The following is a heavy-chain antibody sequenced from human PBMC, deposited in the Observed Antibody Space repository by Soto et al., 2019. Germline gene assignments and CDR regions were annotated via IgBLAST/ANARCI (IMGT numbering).Heavy chain of an antibody. Sequence: SETLSLTCAVYGGSFSGYYWSWIRQPPGKGLEWIGEINHSGSTNYNPSLKSRVTISVDTSKNQFSLKLSSVTAADTAVYYCASPYGSGSYYYGMDVWGQGTTVTVSS. CDR2: INHSGST. V-gene: IGHV4-34*01. J-gene: IGHJ6*02. D-gene: IGHD3-10*01. CDR1: GGSFSGYY. CDR3: ASPYGSGSYYYGMDV.